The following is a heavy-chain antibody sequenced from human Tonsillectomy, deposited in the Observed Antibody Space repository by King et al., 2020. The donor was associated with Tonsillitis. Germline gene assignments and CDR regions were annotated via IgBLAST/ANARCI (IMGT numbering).Heavy chain of an antibody. CDR1: GYTFSTYG. Sequence: VQLVESGAEVKKPGASVKVSCKAFGYTFSTYGISWVRQAPGQGLEWMGWSSAHNADTNYAPKFRDRVTMTTETSTSTAYMEVRSLRSDDTAVYYCARDSPVYDSSGIQYANWGQGTLVTVSS. J-gene: IGHJ4*02. V-gene: IGHV1-18*04. CDR3: ARDSPVYDSSGIQYAN. D-gene: IGHD3-22*01. CDR2: SSAHNADT.